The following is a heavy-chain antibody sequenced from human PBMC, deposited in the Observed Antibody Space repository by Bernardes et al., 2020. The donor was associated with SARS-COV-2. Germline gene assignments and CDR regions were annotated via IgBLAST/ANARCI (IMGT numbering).Heavy chain of an antibody. J-gene: IGHJ6*02. CDR1: GYMYTKYY. D-gene: IGHD3-3*01. CDR3: ASGTYHDFWSPSEEPYYGMDV. V-gene: IGHV1-46*01. CDR2: LNPGGDST. Sequence: ASVKVSCKASGYMYTKYYIHWVRQAPGQGLEWMGILNPGGDSTRYAQNFQGRVSMTRGTSTTTVYMELSSLRPDDTAVYYCASGTYHDFWSPSEEPYYGMDVWGQGTTVTVSS.